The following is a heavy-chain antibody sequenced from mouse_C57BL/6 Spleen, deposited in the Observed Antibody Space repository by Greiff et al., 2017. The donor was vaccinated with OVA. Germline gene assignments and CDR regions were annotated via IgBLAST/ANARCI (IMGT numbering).Heavy chain of an antibody. CDR1: GYAFSSSW. V-gene: IGHV1-82*01. CDR3: ARKEIYYGNPYYAMDY. CDR2: IYPGDGDT. D-gene: IGHD2-1*01. J-gene: IGHJ4*01. Sequence: QVQLQQSGPELVKPGASVKISCKASGYAFSSSWMNWVKQRPGKGLEWIGRIYPGDGDTNYNGKFKGKATLTADKSSSTAYMQLSSLTSEDSAVYFCARKEIYYGNPYYAMDYWGQGTSVTVSS.